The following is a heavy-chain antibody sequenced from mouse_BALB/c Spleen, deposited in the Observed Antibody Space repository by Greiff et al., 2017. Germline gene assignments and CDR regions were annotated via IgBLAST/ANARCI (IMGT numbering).Heavy chain of an antibody. V-gene: IGHV1-69*02. Sequence: QVQLKQPGAELVRPGASVKLSCKASGYTFTSYWINWVKQRPGQGLEWIGNIYPSDSYTNYNQKFKDKATLTVDKSSSTAYMQLSSPTSEDSAVYYCTRNREVEWYFDVWGAGTTVTVSS. CDR2: IYPSDSYT. D-gene: IGHD1-1*01. CDR3: TRNREVEWYFDV. J-gene: IGHJ1*01. CDR1: GYTFTSYW.